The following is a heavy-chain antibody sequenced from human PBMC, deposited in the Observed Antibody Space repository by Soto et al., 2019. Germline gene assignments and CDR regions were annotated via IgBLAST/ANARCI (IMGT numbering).Heavy chain of an antibody. J-gene: IGHJ6*02. CDR3: TVVAATPYYYYGMDV. CDR1: GFTFSNAW. Sequence: PGGSLRLSCSASGFTFSNAWVSWVRQAPGKGLEWVGRIKSKTDGGTTDYAAPVKGRFTISRDDSKNTLYLQMNSLKTEDTAVYYCTVVAATPYYYYGMDVWGQGTTVTVSS. CDR2: IKSKTDGGTT. D-gene: IGHD2-15*01. V-gene: IGHV3-15*01.